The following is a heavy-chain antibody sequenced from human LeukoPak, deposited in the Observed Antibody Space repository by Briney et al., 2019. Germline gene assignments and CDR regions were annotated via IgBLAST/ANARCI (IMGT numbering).Heavy chain of an antibody. V-gene: IGHV5-51*01. J-gene: IGHJ4*02. D-gene: IGHD2-2*01. CDR2: IYPGDSDT. Sequence: GASLQISCQGSGYSFTSYWIGWVRQMPGKGLELMGIIYPGDSDTRYSPSFQGQVTISADKSISTAYLQWSSLKASDTAMYYCARAGYCSSTSCSFDYWGQGTLVTVSS. CDR1: GYSFTSYW. CDR3: ARAGYCSSTSCSFDY.